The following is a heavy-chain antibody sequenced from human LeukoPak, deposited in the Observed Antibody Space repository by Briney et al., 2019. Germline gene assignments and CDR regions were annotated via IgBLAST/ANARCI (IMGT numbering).Heavy chain of an antibody. J-gene: IGHJ6*02. CDR3: VRGALFLWFGEGWYGMDV. D-gene: IGHD3-10*01. Sequence: GRSLRLSCAVSGFTFSNYGMHWVRQAPGKGLEWVAVISYDGSNKYYADSVKGRFTISRENSKNTLSLQMSSLRLEDTAVYYCVRGALFLWFGEGWYGMDVWGQGTTVTVSS. V-gene: IGHV3-30*03. CDR2: ISYDGSNK. CDR1: GFTFSNYG.